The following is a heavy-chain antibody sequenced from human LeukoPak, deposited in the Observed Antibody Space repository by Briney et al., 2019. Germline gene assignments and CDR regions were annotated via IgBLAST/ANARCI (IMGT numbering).Heavy chain of an antibody. CDR2: IKQDGSEK. CDR3: ARDTRTFDC. V-gene: IGHV3-7*01. CDR1: GFIFNNYR. J-gene: IGHJ4*02. D-gene: IGHD1-26*01. Sequence: GGSLRLSCAASGFIFNNYRMNWVRQAPGKGLEWVANIKQDGSEKYYVDSVKGRFTISRDNAKNSLFLQMNSLRAEDTAVYYCARDTRTFDCWGQGTLVTVSS.